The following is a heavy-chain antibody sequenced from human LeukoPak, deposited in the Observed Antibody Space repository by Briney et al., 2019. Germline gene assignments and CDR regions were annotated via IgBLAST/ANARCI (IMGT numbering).Heavy chain of an antibody. Sequence: GGSLRLSCAASGFTFSTYAMNWVRQAPGKGLEWVSVISGSGGSTYYADSVKGRFTISRDNSKDTLYLQMNSLRVEDTAVYYCAKAGPASSDYLNWFDPWGQGTLVTVSS. CDR2: ISGSGGST. J-gene: IGHJ5*02. D-gene: IGHD3-22*01. V-gene: IGHV3-23*01. CDR3: AKAGPASSDYLNWFDP. CDR1: GFTFSTYA.